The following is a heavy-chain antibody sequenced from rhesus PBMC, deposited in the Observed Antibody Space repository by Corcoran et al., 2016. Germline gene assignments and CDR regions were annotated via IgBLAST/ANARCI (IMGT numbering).Heavy chain of an antibody. CDR2: IYGRRGST. J-gene: IGHJ4*01. V-gene: IGHV4-76*01. CDR1: GGSISGNYD. D-gene: IGHD3-34*01. CDR3: ARVPSWGNFDY. Sequence: QVQLQESGPGLVKPSETLSPTCAVSGGSISGNYDWNLIRQPPGKWLGGNVYIYGRRGSTTDTPALKDRRTLLNAPSKFQVSLEVRSVTAADSAVYYCARVPSWGNFDYWGQGVLVTVSS.